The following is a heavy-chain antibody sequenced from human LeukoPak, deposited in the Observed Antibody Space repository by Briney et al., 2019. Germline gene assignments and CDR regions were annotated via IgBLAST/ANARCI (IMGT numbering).Heavy chain of an antibody. D-gene: IGHD6-19*01. CDR1: GGSIGSGDYY. J-gene: IGHJ4*02. Sequence: SETLSLTCTVSGGSIGSGDYYWDWIRQPPGKGLEWIGDIFYSGSTHYNPSLKGRVTISIDTSKNQFSLRLSSVTAADTAVYYCARTLGLAGKVFLDHWGQGTLVTVSS. V-gene: IGHV4-39*01. CDR2: IFYSGST. CDR3: ARTLGLAGKVFLDH.